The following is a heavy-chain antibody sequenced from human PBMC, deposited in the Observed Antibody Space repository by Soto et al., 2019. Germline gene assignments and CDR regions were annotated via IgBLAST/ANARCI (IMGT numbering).Heavy chain of an antibody. CDR2: ISSSNYI. Sequence: PGGSLRLWCAASGLTFSTYTINWVRQAPGKGLEWVSSISSSNYINYADSVRGRFTISRDNAKNSLYLQINSLRAEDAAVYYCAGDCSGGSCYPRMHVSRPVTTVTVSS. J-gene: IGHJ6*02. CDR1: GLTFSTYT. V-gene: IGHV3-21*01. CDR3: AGDCSGGSCYPRMHV. D-gene: IGHD2-15*01.